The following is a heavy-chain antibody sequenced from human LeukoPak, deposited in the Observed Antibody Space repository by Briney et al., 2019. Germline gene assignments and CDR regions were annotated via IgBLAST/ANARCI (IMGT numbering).Heavy chain of an antibody. D-gene: IGHD4-17*01. Sequence: SETLSLTCTVSGGSISSGSYYWSWIRQPAGKGLEWIGRMYTSGSTNYNPSLKSRVTISVDTSKNQFSLKLSSVTAADTAVYYCASSANDYGDFYFDYWGQGTLVTVSS. CDR1: GGSISSGSYY. V-gene: IGHV4-61*02. J-gene: IGHJ4*02. CDR3: ASSANDYGDFYFDY. CDR2: MYTSGST.